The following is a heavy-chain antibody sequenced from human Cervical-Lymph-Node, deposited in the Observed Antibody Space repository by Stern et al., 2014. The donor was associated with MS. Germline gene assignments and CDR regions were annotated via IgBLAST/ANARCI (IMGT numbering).Heavy chain of an antibody. D-gene: IGHD3-10*01. CDR3: ARGGRGVGLEY. Sequence: MQMVESGGGVVQPGRSLRLSCVVSGFTFTTYAMHWFRQASGKGLEWVALVSYDGTQRNSTDSVKARFTISRDNSKNTLYLHMNSLRDEDTAVYFCARGGRGVGLEYWGQGALVTVSS. J-gene: IGHJ4*02. CDR2: VSYDGTQR. V-gene: IGHV3-30-3*01. CDR1: GFTFTTYA.